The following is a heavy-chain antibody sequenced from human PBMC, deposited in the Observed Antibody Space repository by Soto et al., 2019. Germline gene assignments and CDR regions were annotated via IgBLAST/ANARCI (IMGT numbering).Heavy chain of an antibody. V-gene: IGHV4-59*01. Sequence: SGTLSLTCVVSGGSITAYHFSCIRQFPRKRQEWIDYQAYTGTNNNPPSIKRRVTISIATSNHQVSLKLTSVTAAATAVYYCARDMHAGFTHSFHPWGQGTLVTVSS. J-gene: IGHJ5*02. CDR3: ARDMHAGFTHSFHP. CDR2: QAYTGTN. D-gene: IGHD2-15*01. CDR1: GGSITAYH.